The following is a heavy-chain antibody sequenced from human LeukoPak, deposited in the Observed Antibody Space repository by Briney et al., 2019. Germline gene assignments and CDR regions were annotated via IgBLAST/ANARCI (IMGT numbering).Heavy chain of an antibody. J-gene: IGHJ4*02. D-gene: IGHD3-16*01. CDR2: ITPSFESA. V-gene: IGHV1-69*06. CDR1: EYTFTGFF. CDR3: ARVGGAFGGGRYYFDH. Sequence: RASVKVSCMSSEYTFTGFFIAGVRQPPGRGLGGMGGITPSFESAIYAQKFKGIVTITADKSTSTVYMQLSSVKSEDRAVYYCARVGGAFGGGRYYFDHWGQGTLVSVSS.